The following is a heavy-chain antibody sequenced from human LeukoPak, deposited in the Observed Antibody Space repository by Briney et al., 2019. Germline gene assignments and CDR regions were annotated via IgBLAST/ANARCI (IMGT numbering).Heavy chain of an antibody. J-gene: IGHJ2*01. Sequence: SETLSLTCSVSGASVSRYYWSWIRQPVGKGLEWFGRIYTNGTVNYNPSLKRRVTMSREMSKNQFSLKLTSVTAADTAVYYCARLLGSSGYAGDWYFDLWGRGILVTVSS. CDR2: IYTNGTV. CDR1: GASVSRYY. D-gene: IGHD3-22*01. V-gene: IGHV4-4*07. CDR3: ARLLGSSGYAGDWYFDL.